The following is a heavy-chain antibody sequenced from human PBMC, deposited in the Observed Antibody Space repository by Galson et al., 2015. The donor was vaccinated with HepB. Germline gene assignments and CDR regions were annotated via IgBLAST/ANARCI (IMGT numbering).Heavy chain of an antibody. CDR2: ILTNTDSGTT. Sequence: SLRLSCAASGFTFNNAWINWVRQAPGKGLEWVGRILTNTDSGTTAYAAPVKGRFTISKDHSKSTVYLQMNSLNTEDTAVYYCTTVRADGGWGQGTLVAVSA. V-gene: IGHV3-15*07. J-gene: IGHJ4*02. D-gene: IGHD3-10*01. CDR1: GFTFNNAW. CDR3: TTVRADGG.